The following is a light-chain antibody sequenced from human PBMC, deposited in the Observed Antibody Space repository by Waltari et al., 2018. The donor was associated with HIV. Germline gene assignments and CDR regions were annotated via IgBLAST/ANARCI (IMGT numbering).Light chain of an antibody. Sequence: QSALTQPRSVSGSPGQSVTISCTGTSSDVGGYNYVSWYQQHPGKAPKRMIYDVSKRPSGVPDRFSGSKSGNTASLTISGLQAEDEADYYCCSYAGSYMVFGTGTKVTVL. J-gene: IGLJ1*01. CDR3: CSYAGSYMV. CDR2: DVS. V-gene: IGLV2-11*01. CDR1: SSDVGGYNY.